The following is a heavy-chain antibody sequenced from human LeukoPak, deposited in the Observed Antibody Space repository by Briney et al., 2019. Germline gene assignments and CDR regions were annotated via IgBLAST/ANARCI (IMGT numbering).Heavy chain of an antibody. D-gene: IGHD3-22*01. V-gene: IGHV3-15*07. CDR1: GFTFSNAW. CDR2: IKSKTDGGTT. Sequence: PGGSLRLSCAASGFTFSNAWMNWVRQAPGKGLEWVGRIKSKTDGGTTDYAAPVKGRFTISRDDSKNTLYLQMNSLKTEDTAVYYCTTDPWYAGSGYYSAGWVGYWGQGTLVTVSS. J-gene: IGHJ4*02. CDR3: TTDPWYAGSGYYSAGWVGY.